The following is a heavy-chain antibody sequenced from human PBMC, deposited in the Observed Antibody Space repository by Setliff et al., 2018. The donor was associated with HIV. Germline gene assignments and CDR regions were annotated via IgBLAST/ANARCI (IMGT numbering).Heavy chain of an antibody. CDR1: GYTFTSYA. D-gene: IGHD6-19*01. Sequence: ASVKVSCKASGYTFTSYAMNWVRQAPGQGLEWMGWINTNTGNPTYAQGFTGRFVFSLDTSVSTAYLQISSLMAEDTAVYYCARTPLISGWYKSGHYFDYWGQGTLVTVSS. CDR2: INTNTGNP. J-gene: IGHJ4*02. CDR3: ARTPLISGWYKSGHYFDY. V-gene: IGHV7-4-1*02.